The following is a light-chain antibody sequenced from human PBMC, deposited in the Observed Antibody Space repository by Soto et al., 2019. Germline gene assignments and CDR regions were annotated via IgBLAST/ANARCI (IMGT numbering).Light chain of an antibody. Sequence: EIVITQAPATLSVSPGERATLSCRASQSVSSDLAWYHQKPGQAPRLLIYGASTRATGIPARFSGSGSGTEFTLTINSLQSEDFAVYYCQQYNNWPRTFGQGDQGGYQT. V-gene: IGKV3-15*01. CDR3: QQYNNWPRT. J-gene: IGKJ1*01. CDR1: QSVSSD. CDR2: GAS.